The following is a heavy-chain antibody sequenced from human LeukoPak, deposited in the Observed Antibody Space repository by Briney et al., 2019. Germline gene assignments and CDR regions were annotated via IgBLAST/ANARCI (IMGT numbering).Heavy chain of an antibody. Sequence: ASVKVSCKASGYTFTGYYMHWVRQAPGQGLEWMGRINPNSGGTNYAQKFQGRVTMTRDTSISTAYMELSRLRSDDTAVYYCAKDNGSWPYYLDYGGQGTLVTVST. CDR3: AKDNGSWPYYLDY. CDR1: GYTFTGYY. V-gene: IGHV1-2*06. J-gene: IGHJ4*02. D-gene: IGHD6-13*01. CDR2: INPNSGGT.